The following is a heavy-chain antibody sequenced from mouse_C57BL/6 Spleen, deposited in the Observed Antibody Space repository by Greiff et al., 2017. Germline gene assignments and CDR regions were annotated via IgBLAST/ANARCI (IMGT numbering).Heavy chain of an antibody. V-gene: IGHV5-6*01. CDR1: GFTFSSYG. Sequence: EVQVVESGGDLVKPGGSLKLSCAASGFTFSSYGMSWVRQTPDKRLEWVATISSGGSYTYYPDSVKGRFTISRDNAKNTLYLQMSSLKSEDTAMYYCARGGSSGYVWAMDYWGQGTSVTVSS. CDR2: ISSGGSYT. J-gene: IGHJ4*01. D-gene: IGHD3-2*02. CDR3: ARGGSSGYVWAMDY.